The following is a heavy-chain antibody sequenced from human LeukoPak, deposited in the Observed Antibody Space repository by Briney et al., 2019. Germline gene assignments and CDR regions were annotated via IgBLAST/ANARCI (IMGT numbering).Heavy chain of an antibody. CDR2: ISGSGGST. CDR1: GFTFSSYA. J-gene: IGHJ4*02. Sequence: GGSLRLSCAAYGFTFSSYAMSWVRQAPGKGLEWVPAISGSGGSTYYADSVKGRFTISRDNSKNTLYLQMNSLRAEDTAVYYCAKASSGWSTKPHNFDYWGQGTLVTVSS. CDR3: AKASSGWSTKPHNFDY. V-gene: IGHV3-23*01. D-gene: IGHD6-19*01.